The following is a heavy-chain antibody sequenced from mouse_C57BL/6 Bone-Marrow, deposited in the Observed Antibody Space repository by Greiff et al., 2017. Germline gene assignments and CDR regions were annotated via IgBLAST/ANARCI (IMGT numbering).Heavy chain of an antibody. CDR2: INPSSGYT. CDR1: GYTFTSYW. D-gene: IGHD2-3*01. J-gene: IGHJ3*01. CDR3: ARDGYYSY. Sequence: VQLQQSGAELAKPGASVKLSCKASGYTFTSYWMHWVKQRPGQGLEWIGYINPSSGYTKYNQKFKDKATLTADKSSRTAYMQLSSLTYEDSAVYYFARDGYYSYWGQGTLVTVSA. V-gene: IGHV1-7*01.